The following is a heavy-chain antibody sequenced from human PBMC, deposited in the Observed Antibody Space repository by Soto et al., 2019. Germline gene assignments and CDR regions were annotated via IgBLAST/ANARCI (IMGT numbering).Heavy chain of an antibody. Sequence: VQLVESGGSLVQPGGSLRLSCTASGFALSAYWMTWVRQTPGKRLEWVAYIRQDGGEKYYVDSVRGRFTISRDNAKNSLYLQTSSVRADDPAVYYCARMSTGSYSFELWGQGTQVTVSS. V-gene: IGHV3-7*05. D-gene: IGHD3-10*01. CDR2: IRQDGGEK. CDR1: GFALSAYW. J-gene: IGHJ4*02. CDR3: ARMSTGSYSFEL.